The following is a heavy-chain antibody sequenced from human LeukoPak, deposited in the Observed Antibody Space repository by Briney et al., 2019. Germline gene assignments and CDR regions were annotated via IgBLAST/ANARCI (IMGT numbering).Heavy chain of an antibody. CDR1: GYTFKNYD. CDR3: AADLSGSHFDY. CDR2: IVVGSGNT. Sequence: SVKVSCKASGYTFKNYDINWVRQARGQRLEWIGWIVVGSGNTNYAQKFQERVTITRDMSTSRAYMELSSLRSEDTAVYYCAADLSGSHFDYWGQGTLVTVSS. V-gene: IGHV1-58*02. D-gene: IGHD1-26*01. J-gene: IGHJ4*02.